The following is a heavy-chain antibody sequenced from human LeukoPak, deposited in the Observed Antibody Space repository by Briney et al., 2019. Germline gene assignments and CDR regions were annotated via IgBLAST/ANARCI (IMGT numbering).Heavy chain of an antibody. J-gene: IGHJ3*01. CDR1: GDSVSKSAV. CDR3: ACRLVVGGGREAGLS. D-gene: IGHD2-2*01. V-gene: IGHV6-1*01. Sequence: SRTLSLTCAVSGDSVSKSAVWNWIRQAPWRGLEWLGQTYYRSKWNKGYAISVRSRISINPATTNNQHTLQLNPTTPEDAAADYCACRLVVGGGREAGLSWGQGTMVTVSS. CDR2: TYYRSKWNK.